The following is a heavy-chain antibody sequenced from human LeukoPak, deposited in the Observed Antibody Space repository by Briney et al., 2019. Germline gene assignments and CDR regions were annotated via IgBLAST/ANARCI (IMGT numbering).Heavy chain of an antibody. J-gene: IGHJ5*02. CDR1: GGSISSGSYY. D-gene: IGHD6-6*01. Sequence: TSETLSLTCTVSGGSISSGSYYWSWIRQPAGKGLEWIGRINTSGSTNYNPSLKSRVTISIDTSKNQFSLKLSSVTAADTAVYYCARHSITARPNWFDPWGQGTLVTVSS. CDR3: ARHSITARPNWFDP. CDR2: INTSGST. V-gene: IGHV4-61*02.